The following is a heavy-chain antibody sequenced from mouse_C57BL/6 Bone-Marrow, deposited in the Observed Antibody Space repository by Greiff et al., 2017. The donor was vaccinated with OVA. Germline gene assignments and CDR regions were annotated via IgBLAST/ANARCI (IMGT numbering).Heavy chain of an antibody. J-gene: IGHJ1*03. CDR2: IYPASGST. CDR1: GYTFTSYW. V-gene: IGHV1-55*01. D-gene: IGHD1-1*01. Sequence: QVHVKQPGAELVKPGASVKMSCKASGYTFTSYWITWVKQRPGQGLEWIGDIYPASGSTNYNEKFKSKATLTVDTSSSTAYMQLSSLTSEDSAVYYCARSSSYWYFDVWGTGTTVTVSS. CDR3: ARSSSYWYFDV.